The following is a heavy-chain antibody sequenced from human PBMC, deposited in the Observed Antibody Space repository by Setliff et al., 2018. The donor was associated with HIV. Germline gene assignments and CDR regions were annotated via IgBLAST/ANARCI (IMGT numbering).Heavy chain of an antibody. J-gene: IGHJ4*02. D-gene: IGHD3-22*01. Sequence: SETLSLTCTVSGGSISSNYWSWMRQPPGKGLEWIGHIYYSGSTNYNPSLKSRVTISVDTSRNQFSLRLRSVTAADTALYYCARLGRAIDRGGYSLRFDYWGQGTLVTVSS. CDR1: GGSISSNY. V-gene: IGHV4-59*12. CDR3: ARLGRAIDRGGYSLRFDY. CDR2: IYYSGST.